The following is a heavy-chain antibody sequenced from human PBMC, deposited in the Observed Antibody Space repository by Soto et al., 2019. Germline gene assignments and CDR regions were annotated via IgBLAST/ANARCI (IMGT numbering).Heavy chain of an antibody. D-gene: IGHD3-10*01. CDR3: AKGRPRRTYGYCFDY. Sequence: EVQLLESGGNLVQPGGSLTLSCAASGFTFSTYAMAWVRQAPGKGLEWVSGVSASGLNTDYADPVKGRFYISRDNYKNTVSLQMNIRGADDTALYCCAKGRPRRTYGYCFDYWGQGTTVTVSS. CDR2: VSASGLNT. V-gene: IGHV3-23*01. J-gene: IGHJ4*02. CDR1: GFTFSTYA.